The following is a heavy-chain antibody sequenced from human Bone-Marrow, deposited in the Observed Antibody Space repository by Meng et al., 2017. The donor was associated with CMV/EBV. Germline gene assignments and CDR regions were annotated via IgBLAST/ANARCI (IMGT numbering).Heavy chain of an antibody. CDR2: ISAYNGNT. CDR1: GYTFTSYG. Sequence: ASVKVSCKASGYTFTSYGISWVRQAPGQGLEWMGWISAYNGNTNYAQKLQGRVTMTTGTSTSTAYMELRSLRSDDTAVYYCARPYYDFWSGYYPVAYYYGMDVWGQGTTVTSP. V-gene: IGHV1-18*01. J-gene: IGHJ6*02. CDR3: ARPYYDFWSGYYPVAYYYGMDV. D-gene: IGHD3-3*01.